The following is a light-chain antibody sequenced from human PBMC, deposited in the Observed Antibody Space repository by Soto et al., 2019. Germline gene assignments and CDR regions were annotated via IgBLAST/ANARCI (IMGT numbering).Light chain of an antibody. J-gene: IGKJ2*01. V-gene: IGKV1-39*01. CDR1: QAINTY. Sequence: DIQMTQSPSSLSASLGDRVTITRRASQAINTYLHWFQQRPGGAPKLLIYSASSLQTGVPPRFSGSGSGTHFTLTITNLQAEDFATYYCQQSSSTPHTFGQGTKVDIK. CDR3: QQSSSTPHT. CDR2: SAS.